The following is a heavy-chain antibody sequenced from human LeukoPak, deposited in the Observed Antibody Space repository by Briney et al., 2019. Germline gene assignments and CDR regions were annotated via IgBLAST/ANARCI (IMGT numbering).Heavy chain of an antibody. CDR1: GLTVSSNY. CDR2: IYRDGST. CDR3: ARGLGYSSGGSCYPFDY. V-gene: IGHV3-53*01. Sequence: GGSLRLSCAASGLTVSSNYMTWVRQAPGKGLEWVSVIYRDGSTYYADSVKGRFTISRDNSKNAVYLQMNSLRAEDTAVYYCARGLGYSSGGSCYPFDYWGQGTLVTVSS. J-gene: IGHJ4*02. D-gene: IGHD2-15*01.